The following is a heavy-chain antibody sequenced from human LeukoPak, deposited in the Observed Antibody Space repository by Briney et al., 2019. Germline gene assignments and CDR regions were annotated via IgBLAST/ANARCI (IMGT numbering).Heavy chain of an antibody. Sequence: SETLSLTCTVSGGSISSYYWSWIRQPPGKGLEWIGYIYYSGSTNYNPSLKSRVTTSVDTSKNQFSLKLSSVTAADTAVYYCAREGTDYGDVAWGQGTLVTVSS. D-gene: IGHD4-17*01. CDR3: AREGTDYGDVA. V-gene: IGHV4-59*01. CDR2: IYYSGST. J-gene: IGHJ5*02. CDR1: GGSISSYY.